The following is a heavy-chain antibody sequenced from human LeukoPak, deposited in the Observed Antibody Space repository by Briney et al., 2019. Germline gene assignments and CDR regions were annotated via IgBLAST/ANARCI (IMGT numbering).Heavy chain of an antibody. J-gene: IGHJ4*02. CDR2: INWNSGSI. Sequence: GGSLRLSCAASGFTFDDCAMHWVRQTPGKGLEWVSGINWNSGSIGYADSVKGRFTISRDNAKNSLYLQMNSLRPEDTALYYCAKDKGSGWSGIDYWGQGILVTVSS. CDR3: AKDKGSGWSGIDY. CDR1: GFTFDDCA. D-gene: IGHD6-19*01. V-gene: IGHV3-9*01.